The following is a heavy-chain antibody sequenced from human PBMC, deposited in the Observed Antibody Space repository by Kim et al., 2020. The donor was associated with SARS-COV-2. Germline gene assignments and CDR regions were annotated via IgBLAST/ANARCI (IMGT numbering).Heavy chain of an antibody. J-gene: IGHJ6*02. CDR3: ARRPWRGYSGYEYYYYYGMDV. D-gene: IGHD5-12*01. CDR1: GFTFSDYY. V-gene: IGHV3-11*03. CDR2: ISSSSSYT. Sequence: GGSLRLSCAASGFTFSDYYMSWIRQAPGKGLEWVSYISSSSSYTNYADSVKGRFTISRDNAKNSLYLQMNSRRAEDTAVYYCARRPWRGYSGYEYYYYYGMDVWGQGTTVTVSS.